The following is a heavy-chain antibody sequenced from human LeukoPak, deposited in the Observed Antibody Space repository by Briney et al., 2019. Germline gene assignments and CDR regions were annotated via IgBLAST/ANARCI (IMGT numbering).Heavy chain of an antibody. CDR1: GFTFSDCA. CDR3: TSGGSGRDY. V-gene: IGHV3-49*04. Sequence: GGSLSLSCTASGFTFSDCAMNWVRQAPGKGLEWVGFIRTTAYGGTTEYAASVKGRFTRSRDESKSIAYLQMNSLKTEDTAVYYCTSGGSGRDYWGQGTLVTVSS. J-gene: IGHJ4*02. D-gene: IGHD2-15*01. CDR2: IRTTAYGGTT.